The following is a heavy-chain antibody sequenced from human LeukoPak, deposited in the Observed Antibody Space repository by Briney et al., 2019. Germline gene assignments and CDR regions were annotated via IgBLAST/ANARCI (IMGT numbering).Heavy chain of an antibody. CDR2: ISGSGGST. J-gene: IGHJ4*02. CDR3: AKDLTMVTTIVDY. V-gene: IGHV3-23*01. Sequence: GGSLRLSCAASGFAFSNYAMNWVRQAPGKGLGWVSGISGSGGSTSYADSVKGRFTISRDNSKNTLYLQMNSLRAEDTAVYYCAKDLTMVTTIVDYWGQGTLVTVSS. CDR1: GFAFSNYA. D-gene: IGHD4/OR15-4a*01.